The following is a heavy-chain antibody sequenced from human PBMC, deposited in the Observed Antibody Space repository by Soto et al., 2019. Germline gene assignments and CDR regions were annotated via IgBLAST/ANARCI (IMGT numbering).Heavy chain of an antibody. CDR2: IIPIFGTA. D-gene: IGHD3-22*01. J-gene: IGHJ1*01. V-gene: IGHV1-69*06. CDR3: ATYDYYYDSSGYPQYFQH. CDR1: GGTFSSYA. Sequence: SVKVSCKASGGTFSSYAISWVRQAPGQGLEWMGGIIPIFGTANYAQKFQGRVTITADKSTSTAYMELGSLRSEDTAVYYCATYDYYYDSSGYPQYFQHWGQGTLVTVS.